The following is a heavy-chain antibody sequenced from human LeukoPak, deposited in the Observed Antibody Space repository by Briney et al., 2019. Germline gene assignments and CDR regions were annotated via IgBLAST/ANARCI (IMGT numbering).Heavy chain of an antibody. J-gene: IGHJ4*02. Sequence: PSETLSLTCAVYGGSFSGYYWSWIRQPPGKGLEWIGEINHSGSTNYNPSLKSRVTISVDTSKNQFSLKLSSVTAADTAVYYCARRRYGYTRFFDYWGQGTLVTVSS. D-gene: IGHD5-18*01. CDR1: GGSFSGYY. CDR3: ARRRYGYTRFFDY. V-gene: IGHV4-34*01. CDR2: INHSGST.